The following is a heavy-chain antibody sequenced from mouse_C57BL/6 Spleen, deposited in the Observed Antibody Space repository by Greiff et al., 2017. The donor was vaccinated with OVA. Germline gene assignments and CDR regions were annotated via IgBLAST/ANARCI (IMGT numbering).Heavy chain of an antibody. CDR3: AKRDYYGSMDY. CDR2: IWRGGST. CDR1: GFSLTSYG. J-gene: IGHJ4*01. Sequence: VMLVESGPGLVQPSQRLSITCTVSGFSLTSYGVHWVRQSPGKGLEWLGVIWRGGSTDYNAAFMSRLSITKDNSKSQVFFKMNSLQADDTAIYYCAKRDYYGSMDYWGQGTSVTVSS. D-gene: IGHD2-1*01. V-gene: IGHV2-5*01.